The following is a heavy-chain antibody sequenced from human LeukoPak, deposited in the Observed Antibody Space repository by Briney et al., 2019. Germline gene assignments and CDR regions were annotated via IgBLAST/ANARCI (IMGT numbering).Heavy chain of an antibody. D-gene: IGHD3-3*01. Sequence: ASVKVSCKTSGYTFTGYYMHWVRQAPGQGLEWMGWINPNGGGTNYAQKFQGRVTMTRDTSISTAYMELSRLRSDDTAVYYCARPNYDFWSGYENWFDPWGQGTLVTVSS. CDR3: ARPNYDFWSGYENWFDP. CDR1: GYTFTGYY. CDR2: INPNGGGT. J-gene: IGHJ5*02. V-gene: IGHV1-2*02.